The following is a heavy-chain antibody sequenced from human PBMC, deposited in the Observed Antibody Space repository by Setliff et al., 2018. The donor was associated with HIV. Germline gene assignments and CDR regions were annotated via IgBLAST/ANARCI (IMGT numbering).Heavy chain of an antibody. D-gene: IGHD4-4*01. Sequence: SETLSLTCTVSGYSISSGYYWGWIRQPPGKGLEWIGSIYHSGSTYYNPSLKSRVTISIDTSKNTVSLEMNTLRPDDTAVYFCARDPPDGYSFLDCWGQGTLVTVSS. V-gene: IGHV4-38-2*02. CDR3: ARDPPDGYSFLDC. CDR1: GYSISSGYY. CDR2: IYHSGST. J-gene: IGHJ4*02.